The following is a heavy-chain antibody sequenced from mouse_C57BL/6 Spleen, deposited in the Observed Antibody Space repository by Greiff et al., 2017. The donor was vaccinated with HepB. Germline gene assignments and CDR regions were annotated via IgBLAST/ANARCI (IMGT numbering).Heavy chain of an antibody. D-gene: IGHD2-4*01. V-gene: IGHV1-69*01. CDR3: ARAPGIDYGDYYFDY. CDR2: IDPSDSYT. CDR1: GYTFTSYW. Sequence: QVQLQQSGAELVMPGASVKLSCKASGYTFTSYWMHWVKQRPGQGLEWIGEIDPSDSYTNYNQKFKGKSTLTVDKSSSTAYMQLSSLTSEDSAVYYCARAPGIDYGDYYFDYWGQGTTLTVSS. J-gene: IGHJ2*01.